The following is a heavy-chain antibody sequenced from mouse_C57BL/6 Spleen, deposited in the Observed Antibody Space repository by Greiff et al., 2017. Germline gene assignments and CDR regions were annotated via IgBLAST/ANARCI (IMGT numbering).Heavy chain of an antibody. CDR1: GYAFSSSW. Sequence: QVQLQQSGPELVKPGASVKISCKASGYAFSSSWMNWVKQRPGKGLEWIGRIYPGDGDTNYNGKFKGKATLTADKSSSTAYMQLSSLTSEDSAVYFSARRGDEDYWGQGTTLTVSS. CDR2: IYPGDGDT. V-gene: IGHV1-82*01. J-gene: IGHJ2*01. CDR3: ARRGDEDY. D-gene: IGHD3-3*01.